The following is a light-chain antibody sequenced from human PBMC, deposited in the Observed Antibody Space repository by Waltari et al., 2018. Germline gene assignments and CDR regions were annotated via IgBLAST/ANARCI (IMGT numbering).Light chain of an antibody. CDR3: CSYAGSATVYV. CDR2: EGS. J-gene: IGLJ1*01. Sequence: QSALTQPASVPGSPGQSIAISCTGTSSDVGSYNLVSWYQHHPGKAPKLLIYEGSKRPSGVSDRFSGSKSGNTASLTISGLQAEDEADYYCCSYAGSATVYVFGTGTKVTVL. CDR1: SSDVGSYNL. V-gene: IGLV2-23*01.